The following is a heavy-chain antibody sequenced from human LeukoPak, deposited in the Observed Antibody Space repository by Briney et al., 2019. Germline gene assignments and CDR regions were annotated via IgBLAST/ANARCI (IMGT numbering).Heavy chain of an antibody. D-gene: IGHD6-19*01. V-gene: IGHV3-30*03. CDR3: ARDKARAVAGGDFDY. Sequence: GRSLRLSCAASGFTFSGSGMHWVRQAPGKGLEWLAVISYDGSNKYYADSVKGRFTISRDNSKNTLYLQMNSLRAEDTAVYYCARDKARAVAGGDFDYWGQGTLVTVSS. J-gene: IGHJ4*02. CDR2: ISYDGSNK. CDR1: GFTFSGSG.